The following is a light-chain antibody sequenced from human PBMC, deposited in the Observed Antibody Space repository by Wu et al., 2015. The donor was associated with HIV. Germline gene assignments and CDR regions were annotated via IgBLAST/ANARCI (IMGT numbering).Light chain of an antibody. CDR2: GTS. V-gene: IGKV3-20*01. Sequence: EIVLTQSPGTLSLSPGERATLSCRASQAVSSNYLAWYQQKSGQAPRLLIYGTSTRATGIPDRFSGSGSGTDFTLTISRLEPEDFAVYYCQQYARSPVTFGGGTKVEIK. J-gene: IGKJ4*01. CDR1: QAVSSNY. CDR3: QQYARSPVT.